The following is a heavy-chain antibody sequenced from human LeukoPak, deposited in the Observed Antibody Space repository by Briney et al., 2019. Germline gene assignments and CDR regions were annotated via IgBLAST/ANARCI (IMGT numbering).Heavy chain of an antibody. D-gene: IGHD3-3*01. Sequence: PSETLCLTCTVSGGYISSGGYYWSWIRQHPGKGLEWIGYIYYSGSTYYNPSLKSRVTISVDTSKNQFSLKLSSVTAADTAVYYCARVLGFSLYYFDYWGQGTLVTVSS. J-gene: IGHJ4*02. CDR3: ARVLGFSLYYFDY. CDR2: IYYSGST. CDR1: GGYISSGGYY. V-gene: IGHV4-31*03.